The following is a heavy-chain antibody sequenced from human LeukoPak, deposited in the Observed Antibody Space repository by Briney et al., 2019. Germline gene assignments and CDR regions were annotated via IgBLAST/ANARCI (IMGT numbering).Heavy chain of an antibody. D-gene: IGHD6-13*01. Sequence: TGGSLRFSCAASGFTVSSNYMSWVRQAPGKGLEWVSVIYSGGSTYYADSVKGRFTISRDNSKNTLYLQMNSLRAEDTAVYYCARAAAGTEGYYYYYYGMDVWGQGTTVTVSS. V-gene: IGHV3-53*01. CDR3: ARAAAGTEGYYYYYYGMDV. J-gene: IGHJ6*02. CDR1: GFTVSSNY. CDR2: IYSGGST.